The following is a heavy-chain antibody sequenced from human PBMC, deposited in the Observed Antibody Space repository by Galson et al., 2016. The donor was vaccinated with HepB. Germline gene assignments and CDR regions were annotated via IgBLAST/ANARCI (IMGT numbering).Heavy chain of an antibody. CDR1: GGSISSTNW. J-gene: IGHJ3*02. Sequence: SETLSLTCTASGGSISSTNWWSWVRQSPGKGLEWIGDIYHGGNTNYNPSLPSPKSRVTISVARSKNQFALKLSSVTAADTAVYYCARGPHIVVVPGASATDAWDIWGQGTVVTVSS. CDR2: IYHGGNT. D-gene: IGHD2-2*01. CDR3: ARGPHIVVVPGASATDAWDI. V-gene: IGHV4-4*02.